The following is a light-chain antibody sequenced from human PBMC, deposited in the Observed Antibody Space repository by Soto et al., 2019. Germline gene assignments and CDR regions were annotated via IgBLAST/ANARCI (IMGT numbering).Light chain of an antibody. CDR3: AAWDDSLSGVV. CDR2: RNN. J-gene: IGLJ2*01. Sequence: QSVLTQPPSASGTPGQGVTISCSGSSSNIGNNFASWYQQLPGTAPKLLIYRNNQRPSGVPDRFSGSKSGTSASLAISGLRSEDEADYYCAAWDDSLSGVVFGGGTKLTVL. V-gene: IGLV1-47*01. CDR1: SSNIGNNF.